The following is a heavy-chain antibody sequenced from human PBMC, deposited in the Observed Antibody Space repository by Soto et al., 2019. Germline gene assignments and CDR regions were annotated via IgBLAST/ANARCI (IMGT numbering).Heavy chain of an antibody. J-gene: IGHJ4*02. D-gene: IGHD3-22*01. Sequence: PGGSLRLSCAASGFTFSSYGMHWVRQAPGKGLEWVAVIWYDGSNKYYADSVKGRFTISRDNSKNTLFLQMNSLRAEDTAVYCCTRAYYYVSSGSYYGAYFDYWGQGTLLTVSS. CDR3: TRAYYYVSSGSYYGAYFDY. CDR1: GFTFSSYG. V-gene: IGHV3-33*01. CDR2: IWYDGSNK.